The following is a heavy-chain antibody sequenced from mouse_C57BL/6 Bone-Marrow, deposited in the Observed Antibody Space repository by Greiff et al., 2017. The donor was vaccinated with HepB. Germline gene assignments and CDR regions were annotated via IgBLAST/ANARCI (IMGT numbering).Heavy chain of an antibody. J-gene: IGHJ2*01. Sequence: EVKLMESGGGLVKPGGSLKLSCAASGFTFSSYTMSWVRQTPEKRLEWVATISGGGGNTYYPESVKGRFTISRDNAKNTLYMQMSSLRSEDTALYYCERHLLLHFFDYWGQGTTLTVSS. D-gene: IGHD1-1*01. CDR1: GFTFSSYT. CDR3: ERHLLLHFFDY. V-gene: IGHV5-9*01. CDR2: ISGGGGNT.